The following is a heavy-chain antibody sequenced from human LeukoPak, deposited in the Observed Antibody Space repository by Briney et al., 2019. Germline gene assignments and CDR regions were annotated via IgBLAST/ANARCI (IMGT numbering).Heavy chain of an antibody. Sequence: ASVEVSCKASGGTFSSYAISWVRQAPGQGLEWMGWIIPNTGGTNYAQKFQDWVTMSSDTSISTAYMELSSLRSDDTAVYYCARGSPSYAQWHFDLWGRGTLVTVSS. CDR1: GGTFSSYA. D-gene: IGHD2/OR15-2a*01. CDR3: ARGSPSYAQWHFDL. J-gene: IGHJ2*01. V-gene: IGHV1-2*04. CDR2: IIPNTGGT.